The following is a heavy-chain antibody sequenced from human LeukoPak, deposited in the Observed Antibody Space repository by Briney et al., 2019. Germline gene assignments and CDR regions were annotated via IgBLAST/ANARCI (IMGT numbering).Heavy chain of an antibody. J-gene: IGHJ4*02. Sequence: ASVKVSCKASGYTFTGYYMHWVRQAPGQGLEWMGWINPNSGGTNYAQKFQGRVTMTRDRSISTAYMELSRLRSDDTAVYYCARGHRGYSYGYDYWGQGTLVTVSS. CDR2: INPNSGGT. CDR1: GYTFTGYY. V-gene: IGHV1-2*02. D-gene: IGHD5-18*01. CDR3: ARGHRGYSYGYDY.